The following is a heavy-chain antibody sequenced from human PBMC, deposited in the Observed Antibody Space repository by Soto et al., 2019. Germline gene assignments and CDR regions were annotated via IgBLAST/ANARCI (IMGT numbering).Heavy chain of an antibody. D-gene: IGHD6-19*01. V-gene: IGHV2-5*02. Sequence: QITLKESGPTLVKPTETLTLTCSFSGFSLSSTAVGVGWIRQPPGKALEWVALIYWDDSQVYRPSLNNRVTLTKDTSKNQVVLTMTNXDXXXXXXXXCAHGSGWLSDYWGQGILVTVSS. CDR3: AHGSGWLSDY. CDR2: IYWDDSQ. CDR1: GFSLSSTAVG. J-gene: IGHJ4*02.